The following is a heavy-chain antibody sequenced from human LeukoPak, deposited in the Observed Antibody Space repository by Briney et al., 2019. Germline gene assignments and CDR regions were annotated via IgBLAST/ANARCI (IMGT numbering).Heavy chain of an antibody. Sequence: PGGSLRLSCAVSGFTLSSYWMSWVRQAPGKGLEWVAKINQYGTEKYSVDSVKGRFTISRDNAKNSLYLQMDSLRAEDTAVYYCAREVREVPHWGQGTLVTVSS. CDR1: GFTLSSYW. CDR2: INQYGTEK. D-gene: IGHD3-10*01. V-gene: IGHV3-7*04. CDR3: AREVREVPH. J-gene: IGHJ4*02.